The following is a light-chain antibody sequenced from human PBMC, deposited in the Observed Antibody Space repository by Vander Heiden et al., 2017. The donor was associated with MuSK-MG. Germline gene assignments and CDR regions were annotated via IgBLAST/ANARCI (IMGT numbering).Light chain of an antibody. CDR2: KAS. J-gene: IGKJ5*01. V-gene: IGKV1-5*03. CDR3: QQYKRFPIA. Sequence: DSPLAQSPSTLSASVGATLTLTFRDSRSSDSWLAWYQQKPGKAPYRLIDKASRLESGVPSRFSGSGSGTEGTLTISSLQPDDFASYYCQQYKRFPIAFGQGTRLEIK. CDR1: RSSDSW.